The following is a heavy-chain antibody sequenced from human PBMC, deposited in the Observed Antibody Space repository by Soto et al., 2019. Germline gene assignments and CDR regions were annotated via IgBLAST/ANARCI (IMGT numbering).Heavy chain of an antibody. V-gene: IGHV3-53*04. J-gene: IGHJ6*02. CDR1: GFTVSSNY. CDR2: IYSGGST. Sequence: GGSLRLSCAASGFTVSSNYMSWVRQAPGKGLEWVSVIYSGGSTYYADSVKGRFTISRHNSKNTLYLQMNSLRAEDTAVYYCAREQGYCSGGSCSPGYYYYGMDVWGQGTTVTVSS. D-gene: IGHD2-15*01. CDR3: AREQGYCSGGSCSPGYYYYGMDV.